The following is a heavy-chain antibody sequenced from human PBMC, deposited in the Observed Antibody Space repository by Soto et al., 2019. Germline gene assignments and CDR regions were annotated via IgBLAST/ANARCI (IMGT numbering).Heavy chain of an antibody. CDR3: AKDRDYPRDQFHY. Sequence: GGSLRLSCTASGFTFTYYAFSWVRQAPGKGLEWVSAISANGQGIYYADSVRGRFTISRDNSKNTVFLHMDSLRAEDTAVYYCAKDRDYPRDQFHYWGQGTLVTVSS. D-gene: IGHD2-2*01. CDR2: ISANGQGI. V-gene: IGHV3-23*01. CDR1: GFTFTYYA. J-gene: IGHJ4*02.